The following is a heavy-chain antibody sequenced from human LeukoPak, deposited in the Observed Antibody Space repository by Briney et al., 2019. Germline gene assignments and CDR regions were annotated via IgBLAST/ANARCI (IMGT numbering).Heavy chain of an antibody. Sequence: GESLKVSCRGSEYSFINYWIGWVRQMPGKGLEWMAIIYPGDSDTRYDPSFKGQVTISADKSINTAYLQWSSLKASDTAMYYCASRRLGAFDIWGQGTMVTVSS. CDR3: ASRRLGAFDI. CDR1: EYSFINYW. CDR2: IYPGDSDT. D-gene: IGHD7-27*01. V-gene: IGHV5-51*01. J-gene: IGHJ3*02.